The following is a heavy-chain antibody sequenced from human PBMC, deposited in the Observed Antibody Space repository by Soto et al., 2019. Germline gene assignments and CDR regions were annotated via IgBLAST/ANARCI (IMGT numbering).Heavy chain of an antibody. V-gene: IGHV4-59*01. CDR1: GGSISRYY. CDR3: ASLSSSSWYGGYFDY. D-gene: IGHD6-13*01. Sequence: WETLSLTGTVSGGSISRYYWSWIRQPPGKGLEWIGYIYYSGSTNYNPSLKSRVTISVDTSKNQFSLKLSSVTAADTAVYYCASLSSSSWYGGYFDYWGQGTLVTVSS. CDR2: IYYSGST. J-gene: IGHJ4*02.